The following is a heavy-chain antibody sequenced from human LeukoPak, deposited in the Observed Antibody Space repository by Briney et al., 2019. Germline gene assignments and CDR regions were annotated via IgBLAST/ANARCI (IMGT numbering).Heavy chain of an antibody. CDR2: INHSGST. J-gene: IGHJ4*02. V-gene: IGHV4-34*01. CDR3: ARDLSRYYDSSGYYLTGPFDN. D-gene: IGHD3-22*01. Sequence: SETLSLTCAVYGGSFSGYYWSWIRQPPGKGLERIGEINHSGSTNYNPSLKSRVTISVDTSKNQFPLKLSSVTAADTAVYYCARDLSRYYDSSGYYLTGPFDNWGQGTLVTVSS. CDR1: GGSFSGYY.